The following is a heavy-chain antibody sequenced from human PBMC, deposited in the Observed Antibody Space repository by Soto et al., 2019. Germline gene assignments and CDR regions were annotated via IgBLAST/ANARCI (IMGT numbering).Heavy chain of an antibody. Sequence: PSETLSLTCTVSGGSISSSSYYWGWIRQPPGKGLEWIGSIYYSGSTYYNPSLKSRVTISVDTSKNQFSLKLSSVTAADTAVYYCARLRRVAAAGTSWFDPWGQGTLVSVSS. J-gene: IGHJ5*02. CDR2: IYYSGST. CDR1: GGSISSSSYY. D-gene: IGHD6-13*01. V-gene: IGHV4-39*01. CDR3: ARLRRVAAAGTSWFDP.